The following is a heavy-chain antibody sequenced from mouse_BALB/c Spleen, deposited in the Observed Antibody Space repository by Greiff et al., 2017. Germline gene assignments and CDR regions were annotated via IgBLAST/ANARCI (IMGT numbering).Heavy chain of an antibody. Sequence: VKLVESGAELAKPGASVKMSCTASGYTFTSYWMHWVKQRPGQGLEWIGYINPSTGYTEYNQKFKDKATLTADKSSSTAYMQLSSLTSEDSAVYYCARSRDYGDAMDYWGQGTSVTVSS. J-gene: IGHJ4*01. CDR2: INPSTGYT. V-gene: IGHV1-7*01. CDR1: GYTFTSYW. CDR3: ARSRDYGDAMDY. D-gene: IGHD2-4*01.